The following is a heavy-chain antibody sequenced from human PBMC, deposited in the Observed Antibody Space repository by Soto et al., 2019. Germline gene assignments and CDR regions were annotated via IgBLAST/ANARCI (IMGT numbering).Heavy chain of an antibody. V-gene: IGHV1-3*01. Sequence: GASVKVSCKASGYTFTSYAMHWVRQAPGQRLEWMGWINAGNGNTKYSQKFQGRVTITRDTSASTAYMELSSLRSEDTAVYYCARDYYCDSSGYLLPLYYFDYWGQGTLVTVSS. CDR1: GYTFTSYA. J-gene: IGHJ4*02. CDR3: ARDYYCDSSGYLLPLYYFDY. D-gene: IGHD3-22*01. CDR2: INAGNGNT.